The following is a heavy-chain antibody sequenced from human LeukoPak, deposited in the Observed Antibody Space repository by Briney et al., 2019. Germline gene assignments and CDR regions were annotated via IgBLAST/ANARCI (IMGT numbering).Heavy chain of an antibody. J-gene: IGHJ4*02. CDR2: IYTSGIT. V-gene: IGHV4-61*02. CDR1: GGSITSGSYY. CDR3: GRSAGFVHFDH. Sequence: SETLSLTCTVSGGSITSGSYYWSWIRQPAGKGLEWIGRIYTSGITNYNPSLKSRVTISVDTSKNQFSLRLSSVTAADTAVYYCGRSAGFVHFDHWGQGTLVTVTS. D-gene: IGHD3-16*01.